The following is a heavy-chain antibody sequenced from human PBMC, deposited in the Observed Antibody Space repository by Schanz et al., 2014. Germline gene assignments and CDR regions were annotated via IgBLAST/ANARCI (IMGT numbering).Heavy chain of an antibody. Sequence: QVQLVQSGAEVKKPGSSMKVSCKSSGGTFSSYAISWVRQAPGQGLEWMGRIIPILGIANYAQKFQGRVTITRDTSASTAYMELTSLRSEDTAVYFCARDLTVDTGYVVHYYYYGMDVWGQGTLVTVSS. V-gene: IGHV1-69*04. CDR2: IIPILGIA. J-gene: IGHJ6*02. D-gene: IGHD5-12*01. CDR1: GGTFSSYA. CDR3: ARDLTVDTGYVVHYYYYGMDV.